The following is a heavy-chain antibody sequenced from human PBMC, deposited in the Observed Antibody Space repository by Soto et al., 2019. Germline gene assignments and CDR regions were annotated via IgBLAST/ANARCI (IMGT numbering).Heavy chain of an antibody. CDR2: RSTYYSAST. J-gene: IGHJ5*02. CDR3: ARHFESPYGDYPNWFDP. V-gene: IGHV4-39*01. CDR1: ARTISSSSYY. D-gene: IGHD4-17*01. Sequence: PETLSLTCTVSARTISSSSYYCGWIRQPPGKGLEWIGSRSTYYSASTYYNPFHKSRVTISVDTSKNQFSLKLSSVTAADTAVYYCARHFESPYGDYPNWFDPWGQGTLVTVSS.